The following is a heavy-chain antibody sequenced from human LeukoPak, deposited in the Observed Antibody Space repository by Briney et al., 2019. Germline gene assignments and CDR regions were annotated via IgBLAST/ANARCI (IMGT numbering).Heavy chain of an antibody. CDR1: GFTFSSYG. Sequence: GRSLRLSCAASGFTFSSYGMHWVRQAPGKGLEWVAVISYDGSNKYYADSVKGRFTISRDNSKNTLYLQMNSLRAEDTAVYYCAKDRPPNLTEPLLYGDALDIWGQGTMVTVSS. CDR2: ISYDGSNK. V-gene: IGHV3-30*18. D-gene: IGHD2/OR15-2a*01. CDR3: AKDRPPNLTEPLLYGDALDI. J-gene: IGHJ3*02.